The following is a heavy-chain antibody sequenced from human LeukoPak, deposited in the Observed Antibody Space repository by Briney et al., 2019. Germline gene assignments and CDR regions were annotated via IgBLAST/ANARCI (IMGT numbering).Heavy chain of an antibody. CDR2: INGDGTIT. V-gene: IGHV3-74*01. CDR1: GFAFSSYW. CDR3: SRSQFDY. Sequence: PGGSLRLSCAASGFAFSSYWMLWVRQAPGKGLVWVSCINGDGTITTYADFVKGRFTISRDNAENILYLQMNSLRAEDTAIYYCSRSQFDYWGQGILVTVSS. J-gene: IGHJ4*02.